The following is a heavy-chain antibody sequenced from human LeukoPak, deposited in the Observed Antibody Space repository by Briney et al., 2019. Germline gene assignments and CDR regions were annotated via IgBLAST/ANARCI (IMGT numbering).Heavy chain of an antibody. CDR1: GASISTYH. CDR3: ARDYDKAFDY. D-gene: IGHD3-9*01. V-gene: IGHV4-4*07. J-gene: IGHJ4*02. CDR2: IYSSGST. Sequence: SETLSLTCTVSGASISTYHWSWVRQPAGKGLEWIGRIYSSGSTNYNPSLKSRVTMSVDTSRNQFSLKLSSGTAADTAVYYCARDYDKAFDYWGQGTLVTVSS.